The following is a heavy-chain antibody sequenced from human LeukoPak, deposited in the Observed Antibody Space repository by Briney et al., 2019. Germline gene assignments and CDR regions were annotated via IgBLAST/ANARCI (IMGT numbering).Heavy chain of an antibody. CDR2: IYYSGST. CDR3: ARGSVTFGGVIVIPFDP. V-gene: IGHV4-59*01. Sequence: SETLSLTCTVSGGSISSYYWSWIRQPPGKGLEWIGYIYYSGSTNYNPSLKSRVTISVDTSKNQFSLKLSSVTAADTAVYYCARGSVTFGGVIVIPFDPWGQGTLVTVSS. CDR1: GGSISSYY. D-gene: IGHD3-16*02. J-gene: IGHJ5*02.